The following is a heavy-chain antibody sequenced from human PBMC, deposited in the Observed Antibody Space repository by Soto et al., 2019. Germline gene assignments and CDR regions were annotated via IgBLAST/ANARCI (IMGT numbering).Heavy chain of an antibody. CDR1: GFTFSNYA. CDR3: AKAYFVWSSEQPYYFDY. J-gene: IGHJ4*02. CDR2: ISGSGGRS. D-gene: IGHD3-16*01. Sequence: EVQLLDSGGGLVQPGGSLRLSCAASGFTFSNYAMTWVRQGPGKGLEWVSGISGSGGRSYYADSVKGRFTISRDNSKGTSYLQMNSLRAEDTAVYYCAKAYFVWSSEQPYYFDYWGQGTLVTVSS. V-gene: IGHV3-23*01.